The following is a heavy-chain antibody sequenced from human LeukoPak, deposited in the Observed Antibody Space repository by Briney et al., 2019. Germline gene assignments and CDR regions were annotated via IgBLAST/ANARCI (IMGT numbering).Heavy chain of an antibody. D-gene: IGHD2-2*01. CDR3: ARYYCSSTSCYDSDAFDI. CDR2: IYYSGST. CDR1: GSSISSSSYY. J-gene: IGHJ3*02. V-gene: IGHV4-39*01. Sequence: PSETLSLTCTVSGSSISSSSYYWGWIRQPPGKGLEWIGSIYYSGSTYYNPSLKSRVTISVDTSKNQFSLKLSSVTAADTAVYYCARYYCSSTSCYDSDAFDIWGQGTMVTVSS.